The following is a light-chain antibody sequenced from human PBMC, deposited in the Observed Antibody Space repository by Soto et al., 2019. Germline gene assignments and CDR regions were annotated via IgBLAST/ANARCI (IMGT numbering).Light chain of an antibody. Sequence: QSALTQPASVSGSPGQSITISGTGTSSDVGGYNYVSWYQQHPGKAPKLMIYDVSNRPSGVSNRFSGSKSGNTASLTISGLQAEDEADYYCTSYTSGSTPVVFGGGTKLTVL. CDR3: TSYTSGSTPVV. J-gene: IGLJ2*01. CDR1: SSDVGGYNY. V-gene: IGLV2-14*01. CDR2: DVS.